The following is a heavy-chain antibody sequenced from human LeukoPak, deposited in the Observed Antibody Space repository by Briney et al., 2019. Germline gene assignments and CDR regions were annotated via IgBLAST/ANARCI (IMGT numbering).Heavy chain of an antibody. CDR2: IYYSGST. CDR1: GGSISSGGYY. CDR3: ARDTGSQWLPFGVGDAFDI. D-gene: IGHD3-22*01. V-gene: IGHV4-31*03. Sequence: SETLSLTCTVSGGSISSGGYYWSWIRQHPGKGLEWIGYIYYSGSTYYNPSLKSRVTISVDTSKNQFSLKLSSVTAADTAVYYCARDTGSQWLPFGVGDAFDIWGQGTMVTVSS. J-gene: IGHJ3*02.